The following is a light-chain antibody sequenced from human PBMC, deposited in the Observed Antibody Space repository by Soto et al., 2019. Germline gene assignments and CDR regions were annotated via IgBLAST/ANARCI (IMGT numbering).Light chain of an antibody. CDR1: SSDVGGYYS. CDR2: DVT. Sequence: QSVLTQPASVSGSPGQSITISCTGTSSDVGGYYSVSWYQQHPGKAPKLTIYDVTNRPSGVSNRFSGSKSGNTASLTISGLQAEDEADYYCTSYTSSSTDVFGTGTKLTVL. CDR3: TSYTSSSTDV. V-gene: IGLV2-14*03. J-gene: IGLJ1*01.